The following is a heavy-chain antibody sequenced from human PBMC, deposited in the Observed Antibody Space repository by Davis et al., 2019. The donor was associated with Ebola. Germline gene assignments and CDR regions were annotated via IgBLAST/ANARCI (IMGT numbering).Heavy chain of an antibody. J-gene: IGHJ5*02. V-gene: IGHV3-74*01. CDR1: GFTFSSYW. CDR3: ARDSSSWSLNWFDP. CDR2: LNSDGSST. D-gene: IGHD6-13*01. Sequence: HTGGSLRLSCAASGFTFSSYWMHWVRQAPGKGLVWVSRLNSDGSSTSYADSVKGRFTISRDNAKTTLYLQMNSLRAEDTAVYYCARDSSSWSLNWFDPWGQGTLVTVSS.